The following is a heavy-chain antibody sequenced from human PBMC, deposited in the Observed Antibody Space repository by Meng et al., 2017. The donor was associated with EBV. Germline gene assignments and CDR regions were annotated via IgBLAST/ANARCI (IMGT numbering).Heavy chain of an antibody. V-gene: IGHV1-46*01. CDR1: GYTLTSYD. D-gene: IGHD1/OR15-1a*01. CDR3: VRELVGGTFDY. CDR2: IFPAGGNT. J-gene: IGHJ4*02. Sequence: VLVVWSGAKVNNREASIEGSCRASGYTLTSYDVDWVRRAPGQGREWRGIIFPAGGNTNYEQKFRGRFTMTRDTSTGTVYMDLSILTSEDTAVYYCVRELVGGTFDYWGQGTLVTVSS.